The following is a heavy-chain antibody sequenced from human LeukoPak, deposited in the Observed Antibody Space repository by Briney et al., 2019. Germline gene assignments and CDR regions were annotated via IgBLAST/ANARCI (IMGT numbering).Heavy chain of an antibody. J-gene: IGHJ4*02. CDR3: ARESLTPYDSSPL. V-gene: IGHV3-48*03. Sequence: PGGSLRLSCAASGFTFSSYEMNWVRQAPGKGLEWVSYISSSGSTIYYADSVKGRFTISRDNAKNSLYLQMNSLRAEDTAVYYCARESLTPYDSSPLWGQGTLVTVSS. CDR1: GFTFSSYE. CDR2: ISSSGSTI. D-gene: IGHD3-22*01.